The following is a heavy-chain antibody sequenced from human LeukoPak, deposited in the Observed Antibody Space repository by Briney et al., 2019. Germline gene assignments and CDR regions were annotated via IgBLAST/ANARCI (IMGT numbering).Heavy chain of an antibody. J-gene: IGHJ4*02. CDR2: INHSGAT. CDR1: GGAFTGYY. Sequence: SETLSLTCAGSGGAFTGYYWSWIRQPPGKGLEWIGEINHSGATNYNPSLKSRVTISVDTSKNQFSLRLTSVSAADTGVYYCATPTRGGIAVTGTFGHWDQGTQVTVSS. D-gene: IGHD6-19*01. CDR3: ATPTRGGIAVTGTFGH. V-gene: IGHV4-34*01.